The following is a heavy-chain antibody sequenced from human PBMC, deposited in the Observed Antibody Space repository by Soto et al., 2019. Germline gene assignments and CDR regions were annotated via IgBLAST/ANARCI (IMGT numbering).Heavy chain of an antibody. D-gene: IGHD7-27*01. CDR3: ARDPKTSGGQHWAFNYFDS. V-gene: IGHV3-74*03. CDR1: GFTFSAYW. Sequence: GGSLRLSCAASGFTFSAYWMHWVRQAPGKGLVWVSRTNTDGTATTYADSVEGRFTISRDNSKSTLYLQVDSLRPEDAAVYYCARDPKTSGGQHWAFNYFDSWGQGTLVTVSS. J-gene: IGHJ4*02. CDR2: TNTDGTAT.